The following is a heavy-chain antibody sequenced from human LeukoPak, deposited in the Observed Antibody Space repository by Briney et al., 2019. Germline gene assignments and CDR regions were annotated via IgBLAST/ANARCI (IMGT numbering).Heavy chain of an antibody. CDR2: IYYSGST. V-gene: IGHV4-59*01. Sequence: PSETLSLTCTVSGGSISSYYWSWIRQPPGKGPEWIGYIYYSGSTNYNPSLKSRVTISVDTSKNQFSLKLSSVTAADTAVYYCAREDSADAFDIWGQGTMVTVSS. CDR3: AREDSADAFDI. J-gene: IGHJ3*02. CDR1: GGSISSYY.